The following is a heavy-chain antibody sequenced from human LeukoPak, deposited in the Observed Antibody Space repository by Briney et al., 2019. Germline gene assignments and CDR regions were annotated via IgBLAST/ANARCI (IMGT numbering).Heavy chain of an antibody. Sequence: SETLSLTITVSCSSISSGGYYWSWIRQHPGKGLEWIGYISFSGSTYYDPSLKSRVTISVDTSKNQFSLKLSSVTAADTAVYYCARDSYYDSSGYYSGNAFDIWGQGTMVTVSS. CDR3: ARDSYYDSSGYYSGNAFDI. CDR1: CSSISSGGYY. V-gene: IGHV4-31*03. D-gene: IGHD3-22*01. CDR2: ISFSGST. J-gene: IGHJ3*02.